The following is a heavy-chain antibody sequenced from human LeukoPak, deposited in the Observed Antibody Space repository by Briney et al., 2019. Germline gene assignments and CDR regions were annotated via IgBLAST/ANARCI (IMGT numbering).Heavy chain of an antibody. V-gene: IGHV4-34*01. D-gene: IGHD5-12*01. CDR1: GESFSGYY. CDR3: ARARGQVAIDY. J-gene: IGHJ4*02. Sequence: PSETLSLTCAGYGESFSGYYWTWVRQPPGKGLEWIGEVNHSGSTNYNPSLKSRVSISADTSKNQFSLKLNSVTAADTAVYYCARARGQVAIDYWGQGTLVTVSS. CDR2: VNHSGST.